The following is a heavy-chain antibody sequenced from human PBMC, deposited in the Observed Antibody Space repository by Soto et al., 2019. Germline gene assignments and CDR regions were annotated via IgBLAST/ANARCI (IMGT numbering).Heavy chain of an antibody. J-gene: IGHJ1*01. CDR3: ARGVKSPYSFQH. CDR2: IIPIFGTA. Sequence: QVQLVQSGAEVKKPGSSVKVSCKASGGTFSSYAISWVRQAPGQGLEWMGGIIPIFGTANYAQKFQGRVTIPADEATSTVYMELSSLRSEDTAVDYCARGVKSPYSFQHWGQGTLVTVSA. CDR1: GGTFSSYA. V-gene: IGHV1-69*01. D-gene: IGHD2-15*01.